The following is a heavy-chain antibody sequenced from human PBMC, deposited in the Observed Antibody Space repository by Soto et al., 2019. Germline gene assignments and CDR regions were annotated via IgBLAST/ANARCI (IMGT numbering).Heavy chain of an antibody. CDR3: ARDRANDY. Sequence: QVQLVQSGAEVKKPGASVKVSCKTSGYTFTAYYVHWVRQVPGQGLEWMGWINPDSGGTNYAQKFQGRVTMTSDTSITTAYIELTRLQSDDTAVYYCARDRANDYWGQGTLVTVSS. CDR1: GYTFTAYY. V-gene: IGHV1-2*02. CDR2: INPDSGGT. J-gene: IGHJ4*02.